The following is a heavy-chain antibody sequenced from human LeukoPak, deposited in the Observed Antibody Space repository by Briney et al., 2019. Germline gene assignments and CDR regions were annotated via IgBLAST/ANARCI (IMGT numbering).Heavy chain of an antibody. V-gene: IGHV4-4*09. CDR2: IHTSGGS. CDR3: ARLGSYHDF. CDR1: GASISHYY. Sequence: PSETLSLTCTVSGASISHYYWSWIRQTPEKGLEWMGHIHTSGGSSPYPSLKSRLTMSIDTSRNQFSLKLTSVTAADTAVYFCARLGSYHDFWGQGAPVTVSS. D-gene: IGHD1-26*01. J-gene: IGHJ4*02.